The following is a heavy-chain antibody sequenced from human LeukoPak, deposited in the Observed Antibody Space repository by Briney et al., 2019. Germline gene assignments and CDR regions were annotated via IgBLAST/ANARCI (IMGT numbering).Heavy chain of an antibody. D-gene: IGHD2-2*01. Sequence: PGGSLRLSCVASGFTFSNYAVNWVRQAPGKGLEWVSLSGSGGDIYYVDSVKGRFTISRDNSKNTLYLQMNSLRAEDTAVYYCAKARGETYQTYFFDYWGQGTLVTVSS. CDR3: AKARGETYQTYFFDY. CDR2: SGSGGDI. CDR1: GFTFSNYA. V-gene: IGHV3-23*01. J-gene: IGHJ4*02.